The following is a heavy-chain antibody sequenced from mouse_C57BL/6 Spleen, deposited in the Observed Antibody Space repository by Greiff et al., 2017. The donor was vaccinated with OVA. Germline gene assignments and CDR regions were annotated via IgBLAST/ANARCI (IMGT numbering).Heavy chain of an antibody. D-gene: IGHD2-4*01. CDR2: FDPSDSET. J-gene: IGHJ3*01. V-gene: IGHV1-52*01. Sequence: VKLQQSGAGLVRPGSSGKLSCKASGYTFTGNWRNGVKQGPKQGLEGIGKFDPSDSETHYNQKFKDKATLTVDKSSSTAYMQLSSLTSEDSAVYYCARGDYDFAYWGQGTLVTVSA. CDR1: GYTFTGNW. CDR3: ARGDYDFAY.